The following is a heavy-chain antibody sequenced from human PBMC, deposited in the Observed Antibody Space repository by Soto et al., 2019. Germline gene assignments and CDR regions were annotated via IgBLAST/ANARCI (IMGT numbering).Heavy chain of an antibody. J-gene: IGHJ5*02. CDR2: IYDYGTT. CDR3: ARGGSNSYSSDWFDP. Sequence: SQTLSLTCAVSGGSLSSGGYSWSWIRQPPGKGLEWIGFIYDYGTTFYNPALKSRVTISIDKSKNQFSLEMKSVTAADTAVYYCARGGSNSYSSDWFDPWGHGTLVTVSS. D-gene: IGHD3-16*01. V-gene: IGHV4-30-2*01. CDR1: GGSLSSGGYS.